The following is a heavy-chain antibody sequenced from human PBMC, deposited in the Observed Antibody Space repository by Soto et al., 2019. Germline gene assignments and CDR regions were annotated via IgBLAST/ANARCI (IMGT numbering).Heavy chain of an antibody. CDR2: IYYSGST. J-gene: IGHJ5*02. CDR3: ARHAARITIFGGGWFDP. D-gene: IGHD3-3*01. Sequence: QLQLQESGPGLVKPSETLSLTCTVSGGSISSSSYYWGWIRQPPGKGLEWIGSIYYSGSTYYNPSLKSRVPISVDTSKTQFSLKLGSVTAADTAVYYCARHAARITIFGGGWFDPWGQGTLVTVSS. CDR1: GGSISSSSYY. V-gene: IGHV4-39*01.